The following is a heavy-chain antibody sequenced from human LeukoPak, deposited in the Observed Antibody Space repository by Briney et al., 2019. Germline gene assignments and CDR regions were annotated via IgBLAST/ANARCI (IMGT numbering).Heavy chain of an antibody. D-gene: IGHD4-17*01. CDR3: ARDLGVDFSDYGDYRHPLHFDY. V-gene: IGHV1-69*13. CDR2: IIPIFGTA. Sequence: GASVKVSCKASGGTFSSYAISWVRQAPGQGLEWMGGIIPIFGTANYAQKFQGRVTFTADESTSTAYMELSSLRSEDTAVYYCARDLGVDFSDYGDYRHPLHFDYWGQGTLVTVSS. J-gene: IGHJ4*02. CDR1: GGTFSSYA.